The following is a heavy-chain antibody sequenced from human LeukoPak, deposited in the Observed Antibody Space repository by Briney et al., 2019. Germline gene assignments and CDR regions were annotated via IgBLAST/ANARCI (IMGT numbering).Heavy chain of an antibody. CDR2: INPNSGGT. D-gene: IGHD3-10*01. CDR1: GYTFTGYY. V-gene: IGHV1-2*02. CDR3: ARRYYYRSGTSNYFDY. J-gene: IGHJ4*02. Sequence: ASVKVSCKASGYTFTGYYMHWVRQAPGQGLEWMGWINPNSGGTNYAQKFQGRVTMTRDTSISTAYLQWSSLKASDTAMYYCARRYYYRSGTSNYFDYWGQGTLVTVSS.